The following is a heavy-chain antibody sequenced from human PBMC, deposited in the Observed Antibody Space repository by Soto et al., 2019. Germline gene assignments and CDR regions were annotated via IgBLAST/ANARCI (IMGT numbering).Heavy chain of an antibody. J-gene: IGHJ4*02. CDR3: ARPLSSGWYGFDY. CDR2: ISYDGSKK. V-gene: IGHV3-30-3*01. D-gene: IGHD6-19*01. CDR1: GFTFSSYA. Sequence: QVQLVESGGGVVQPGRSLRLSCAASGFTFSSYAMHWVRQAPGKGLEWVAVISYDGSKKYYADSVKGRFTISRDNSKNTLYLQMNSLRAEDTAVYYCARPLSSGWYGFDYWGQGTLVTVSS.